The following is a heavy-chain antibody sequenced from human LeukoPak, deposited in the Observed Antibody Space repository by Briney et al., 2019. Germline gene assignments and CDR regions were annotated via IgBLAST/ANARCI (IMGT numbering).Heavy chain of an antibody. D-gene: IGHD1-20*01. CDR2: IYTSGST. J-gene: IGHJ6*03. CDR1: GGSISSYY. CDR3: ARAITGTSLVGGYYYYYMDV. V-gene: IGHV4-4*09. Sequence: SETLSLTCTVSGGSISSYYWSWIRQPLGKGLEWIGYIYTSGSTNYNPSLKSRVTISVDTSKNQFSLKLSSVTAADTAVYYCARAITGTSLVGGYYYYYMDVWGKGTTVTVSS.